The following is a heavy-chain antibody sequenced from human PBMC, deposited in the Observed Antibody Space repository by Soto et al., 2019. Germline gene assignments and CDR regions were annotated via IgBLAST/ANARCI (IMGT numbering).Heavy chain of an antibody. V-gene: IGHV4-59*01. CDR1: GGSISSYY. CDR3: ARGPDILTGYYNYYFDY. J-gene: IGHJ4*02. Sequence: SETLSLTCTVSGGSISSYYWSWIRQPPGKGLEWIGYIYYSGSTNYNPSLKSRVTISVDTSKNQFSLKLISVTAADTAVYYCARGPDILTGYYNYYFDYWGQGTLVTVSS. CDR2: IYYSGST. D-gene: IGHD3-9*01.